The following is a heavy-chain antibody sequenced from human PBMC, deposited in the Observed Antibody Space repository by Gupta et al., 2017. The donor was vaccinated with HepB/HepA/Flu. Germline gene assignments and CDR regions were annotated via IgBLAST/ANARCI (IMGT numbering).Heavy chain of an antibody. J-gene: IGHJ4*02. Sequence: QVQLVASGGGVVQPGKSLRLSCAASGFALNSYGIHWVRQAPGKGLEWVAVTSNDGSSKYYAESVKGRFTISRDNSKNTQYVEMNSLRPEDTAVYYCARDLGSGGYSYIDYWGQGTLVTVSS. V-gene: IGHV3-30*03. CDR1: GFALNSYG. D-gene: IGHD5-18*01. CDR3: ARDLGSGGYSYIDY. CDR2: TSNDGSSK.